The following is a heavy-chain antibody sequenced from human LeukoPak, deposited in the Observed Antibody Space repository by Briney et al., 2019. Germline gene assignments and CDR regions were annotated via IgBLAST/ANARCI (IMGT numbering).Heavy chain of an antibody. CDR3: ARAIRYQLLSDY. CDR1: GYTFSTYD. V-gene: IGHV1-8*03. D-gene: IGHD2-2*01. Sequence: ASVKVSCXTSGYTFSTYDINWLRQAAGQGLEWMGWMNPNSANTGFAQKFQGRAAITRDTSTATAYLELSSLTSEDTAVYYCARAIRYQLLSDYWGHGTLVTVSS. J-gene: IGHJ4*01. CDR2: MNPNSANT.